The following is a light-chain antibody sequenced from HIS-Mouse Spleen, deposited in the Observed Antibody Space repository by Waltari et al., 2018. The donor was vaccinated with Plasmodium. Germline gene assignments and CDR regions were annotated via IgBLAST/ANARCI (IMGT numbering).Light chain of an antibody. CDR3: QQYGSSPLT. Sequence: EIVLTQSPATLSLSPGERPHLSRRASQSVSSSYLAWYQQKPGQAPRLLIYGASSRATGIPDRFSGSGSGTDFTLTISRLEPEDFAVYYCQQYGSSPLTFGGGTKVEIK. CDR1: QSVSSSY. V-gene: IGKV3-20*01. J-gene: IGKJ4*01. CDR2: GAS.